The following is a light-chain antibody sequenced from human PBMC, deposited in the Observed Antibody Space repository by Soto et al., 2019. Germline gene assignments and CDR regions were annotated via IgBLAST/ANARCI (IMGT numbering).Light chain of an antibody. CDR2: AAS. J-gene: IGKJ2*03. CDR3: QHYYTYPYS. V-gene: IGKV1-8*01. CDR1: QSVSTY. Sequence: AIRLTQSPPSLTASTGDRVTITCRASQSVSTYLAWYQQKSGKAPKLLVYAASTLQSGVPSRFSGSGSGTDFSLTISCLQSEDFATYYCQHYYTYPYSFGKGTKVDIK.